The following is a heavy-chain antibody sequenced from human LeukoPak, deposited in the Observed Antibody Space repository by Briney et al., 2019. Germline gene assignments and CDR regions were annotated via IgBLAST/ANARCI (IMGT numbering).Heavy chain of an antibody. CDR1: GASFSNYA. CDR2: IIPIFASA. V-gene: IGHV1-69*01. D-gene: IGHD3-3*01. Sequence: ASVKVSCKASGASFSNYAISWVRQAPGQGLEWMGGIIPIFASANYAQKFEGRVTITADESTRTAYMELSSLRSEDTAVYFCAGIPVFGVVLHQEPVWGKGTTVTVSS. J-gene: IGHJ6*03. CDR3: AGIPVFGVVLHQEPV.